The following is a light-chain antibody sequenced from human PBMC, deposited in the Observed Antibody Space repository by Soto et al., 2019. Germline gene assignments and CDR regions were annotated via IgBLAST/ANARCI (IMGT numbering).Light chain of an antibody. CDR1: QSLTSS. CDR3: QQRANLIT. V-gene: IGKV3-11*01. CDR2: DAS. Sequence: DIVLTQSPATLSLSPGERVTLSCRASQSLTSSLAWYQQKPGQAPRLLIYDASNRATGIPARFSGSGSGTDFTLPISSPEPEDFAIYYCQQRANLITFGQGTRLEIK. J-gene: IGKJ5*01.